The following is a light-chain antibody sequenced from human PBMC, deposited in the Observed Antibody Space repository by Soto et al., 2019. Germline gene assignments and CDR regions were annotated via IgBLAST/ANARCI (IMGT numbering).Light chain of an antibody. V-gene: IGKV3-11*01. CDR1: QSVSSY. CDR2: DAS. J-gene: IGKJ4*01. CDR3: QQRSNWLT. Sequence: EIVLTQSPATLSLSPGERATLSCRASQSVSSYLAWYQQQPGQAPRLLIYDASSRATGIPARFSGSGSGTDFTLTISSLEPEDFAVSYCQQRSNWLTFGGGTKVEIK.